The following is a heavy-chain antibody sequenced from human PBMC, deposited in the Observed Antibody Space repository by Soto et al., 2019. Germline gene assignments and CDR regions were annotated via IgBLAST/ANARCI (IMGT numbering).Heavy chain of an antibody. D-gene: IGHD6-19*01. CDR1: GITFKNYA. V-gene: IGHV3-23*01. J-gene: IGHJ4*02. CDR3: ANRLQYASDWPIHS. CDR2: ISGGGGSI. Sequence: PGGSLRLSCIASGITFKNYAMSWVRQAPGKGLEWVSGISGGGGSIYNADSLKGRFTISRDNSNNALYLQMNSLRAEDTAVYYCANRLQYASDWPIHSWGPGTLVTVSS.